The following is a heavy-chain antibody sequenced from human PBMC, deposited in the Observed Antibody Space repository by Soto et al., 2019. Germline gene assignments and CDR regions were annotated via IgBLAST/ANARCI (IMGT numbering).Heavy chain of an antibody. CDR2: IYYTGST. Sequence: QVQLQESGPGLVKPSETLSLTCTVSGGSISSYYWSWIRQPPGRGLEWIGYIYYTGSTNYIPSLKSRVTISVDTSKNQFSLKLTSVTAADTAVYYCARGRKRFDFWGQGTLVTVSS. J-gene: IGHJ4*02. CDR1: GGSISSYY. V-gene: IGHV4-59*01. CDR3: ARGRKRFDF.